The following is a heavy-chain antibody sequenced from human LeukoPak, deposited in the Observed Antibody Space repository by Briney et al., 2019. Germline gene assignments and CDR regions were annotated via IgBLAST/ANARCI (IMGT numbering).Heavy chain of an antibody. CDR2: IYHSGNT. CDR1: GYSISSGYY. V-gene: IGHV4-38-2*02. Sequence: NASETLSLTCTVSGYSISSGYYWGWIRRPPGKGLEWIAIIYHSGNTYYNPSLKSRVTISVDTSKNQFSLKLTSVTAADTAVYYCARRAAGRWPGYYMDVWGKGTTVTISS. J-gene: IGHJ6*03. CDR3: ARRAAGRWPGYYMDV. D-gene: IGHD4-23*01.